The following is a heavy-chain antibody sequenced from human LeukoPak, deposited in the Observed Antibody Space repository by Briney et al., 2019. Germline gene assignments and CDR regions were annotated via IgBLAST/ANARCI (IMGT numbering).Heavy chain of an antibody. V-gene: IGHV3-13*04. J-gene: IGHJ3*02. CDR3: ARQEPSSGYWGDAFDI. CDR2: IGTAGDT. CDR1: GFTFSSYD. D-gene: IGHD3-22*01. Sequence: GGPLRLSCAASGFTFSSYDMHWVRQATGKGLEWVSAIGTAGDTYYPGSVKGRFTISRENAKNSLYLQMNSLRAGDTAVYYCARQEPSSGYWGDAFDIWGQGTMVTVSS.